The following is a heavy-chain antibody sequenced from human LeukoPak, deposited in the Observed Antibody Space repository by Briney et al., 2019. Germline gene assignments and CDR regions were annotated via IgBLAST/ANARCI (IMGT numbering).Heavy chain of an antibody. CDR1: GGSISSSSHY. V-gene: IGHV4-39*01. CDR3: ARRGASSSEEY. Sequence: SETLSLTCTVSGGSISSSSHYWGWIRQPPGKGLEWIGSIYYSGSTYYNSSLESRVTISVDTSKNQFSLKVSSVTAADTAVYYCARRGASSSEEYWGQGTLVIVSS. CDR2: IYYSGST. D-gene: IGHD6-6*01. J-gene: IGHJ4*02.